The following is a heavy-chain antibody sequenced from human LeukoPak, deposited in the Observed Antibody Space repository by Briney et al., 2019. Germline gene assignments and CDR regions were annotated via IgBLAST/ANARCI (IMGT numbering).Heavy chain of an antibody. V-gene: IGHV4-39*01. CDR3: ARGPGGRSGYYPLEDYYYYYYMDV. CDR1: GGSISSSSFY. J-gene: IGHJ6*03. Sequence: PSETLSLTCTVSGGSISSSSFYWGWIRQPPGKGLEWIGSIYYSGNTYYNPSLKSRVTISVDTSKNQFSLKLSSVTAADTAVYYCARGPGGRSGYYPLEDYYYYYYMDVWGKGTTVTVSS. D-gene: IGHD3-22*01. CDR2: IYYSGNT.